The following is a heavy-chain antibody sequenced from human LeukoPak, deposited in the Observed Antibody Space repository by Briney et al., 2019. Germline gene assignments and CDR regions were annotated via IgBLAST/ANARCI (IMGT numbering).Heavy chain of an antibody. Sequence: SETLSLTCTVSGGSISSYYWGWIRQPPGKGLEWIGSIYYSGSTYYNPSLKSRVTISVDTSKNQFSLKLSSVTAADTAVYYCASRGGVVVPVPFQHWGQGTLVTVSS. V-gene: IGHV4-39*01. CDR2: IYYSGST. CDR3: ASRGGVVVPVPFQH. CDR1: GGSISSYY. J-gene: IGHJ1*01. D-gene: IGHD2-2*01.